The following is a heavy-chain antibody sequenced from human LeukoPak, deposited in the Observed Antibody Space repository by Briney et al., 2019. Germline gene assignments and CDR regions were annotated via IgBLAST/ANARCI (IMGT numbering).Heavy chain of an antibody. CDR2: ISGGGVGT. V-gene: IGHV3-23*01. Sequence: GGSLRLSCAASGFTFSSYAMSWVRQAPGKGLEWVSAISGGGVGTYYADSVKGRFTFSRDNSKNTLYLQMNSLRAEDTAVYYCAKDRRATLYGESDYWGQGTLVTVSS. CDR3: AKDRRATLYGESDY. CDR1: GFTFSSYA. D-gene: IGHD3-3*01. J-gene: IGHJ4*02.